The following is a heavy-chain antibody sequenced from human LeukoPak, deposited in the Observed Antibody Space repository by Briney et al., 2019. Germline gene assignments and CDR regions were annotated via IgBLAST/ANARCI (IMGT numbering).Heavy chain of an antibody. CDR3: AREMATTPALDY. J-gene: IGHJ4*02. CDR2: INHSGST. D-gene: IGHD5-24*01. CDR1: GGSFSGYY. Sequence: PSETLSLTCAAYGGSFSGYYWSWIRQPPGKGLEWIGEINHSGSTNYNPSLKSRVTISVDTSKNQFSLKLSSVTAADTAVYYCAREMATTPALDYWGQGTLVTVSS. V-gene: IGHV4-34*01.